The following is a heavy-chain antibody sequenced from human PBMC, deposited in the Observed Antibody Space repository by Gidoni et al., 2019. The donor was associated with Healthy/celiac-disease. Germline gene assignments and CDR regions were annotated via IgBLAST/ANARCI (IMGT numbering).Heavy chain of an antibody. CDR2: ISSSSSTT. CDR1: GFTFSSYS. V-gene: IGHV3-48*01. Sequence: EVQLVESGGGLVQPGESLRLSCAASGFTFSSYSVNWVRQAQGKGLEWVSYISSSSSTTHYADSVKGRFTISRDNAKNSLYLQMNSLRAEDTAVYYCARIDGHYSTTSFDRWGQGTLVTVSS. CDR3: ARIDGHYSTTSFDR. D-gene: IGHD3-22*01. J-gene: IGHJ4*02.